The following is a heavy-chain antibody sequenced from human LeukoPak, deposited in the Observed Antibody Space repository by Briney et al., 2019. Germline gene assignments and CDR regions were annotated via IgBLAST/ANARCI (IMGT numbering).Heavy chain of an antibody. D-gene: IGHD1-26*01. Sequence: ASVKVSCKASGGTFSSYAISWVRQAPGQGLEWKGGIIPIFGTANYAQKFQGRVTITADESTSTAYMELSSLRSEDTAVYYCARLVVGATTSYNWFDPWGQGTLVTVSS. J-gene: IGHJ5*02. CDR2: IIPIFGTA. CDR1: GGTFSSYA. CDR3: ARLVVGATTSYNWFDP. V-gene: IGHV1-69*13.